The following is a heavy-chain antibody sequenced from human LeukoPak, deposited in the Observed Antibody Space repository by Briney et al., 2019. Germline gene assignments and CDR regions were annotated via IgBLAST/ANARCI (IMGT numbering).Heavy chain of an antibody. CDR1: GVSISSYY. D-gene: IGHD5-24*01. J-gene: IGHJ3*02. Sequence: SETLSLTCTVSGVSISSYYWSWIRQPPGKGLEWIGFIYYSGSTDLNPSLKSRVTISVDTSENQFSLKLSSVTAADTAVYYCARSGNVDGAFDIWGQGTMVTVSS. V-gene: IGHV4-59*01. CDR2: IYYSGST. CDR3: ARSGNVDGAFDI.